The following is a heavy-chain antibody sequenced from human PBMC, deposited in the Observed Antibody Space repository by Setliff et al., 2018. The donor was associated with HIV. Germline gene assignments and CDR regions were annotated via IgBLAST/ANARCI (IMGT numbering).Heavy chain of an antibody. CDR2: VSPDGYEK. V-gene: IGHV3-33*06. D-gene: IGHD1-26*01. CDR3: AKPTSGMYPRAFDL. Sequence: SLKISCAAFGSGYSTFDMDWVRQTPGKGLEWVADVSPDGYEKHYADFVKGRFTVSRDNSKNILFLQMDSLGAEDTGIYYCAKPTSGMYPRAFDLWGRGTVVTVSS. CDR1: GSGYSTFD. J-gene: IGHJ3*01.